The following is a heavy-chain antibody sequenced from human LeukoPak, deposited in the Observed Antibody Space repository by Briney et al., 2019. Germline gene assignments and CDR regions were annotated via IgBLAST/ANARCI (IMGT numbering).Heavy chain of an antibody. Sequence: PGGSLRLSCAASGFTFSSYWMSWVRQAPGKGLEWVANIKQDGSEKYYVDSVKGRFTISRDNSKNTLYLQMNSLRVEDTAVYYCARSGPGSNYLFDYWGQGTLVTVSS. CDR3: ARSGPGSNYLFDY. CDR1: GFTFSSYW. CDR2: IKQDGSEK. V-gene: IGHV3-7*01. D-gene: IGHD4-11*01. J-gene: IGHJ4*02.